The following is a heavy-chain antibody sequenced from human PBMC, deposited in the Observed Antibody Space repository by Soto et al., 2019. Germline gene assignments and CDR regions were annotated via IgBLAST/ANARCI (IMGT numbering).Heavy chain of an antibody. J-gene: IGHJ4*02. V-gene: IGHV3-33*01. CDR1: GFTFSSYG. Sequence: QVQLVESGGGVVQPGRSLRLSCAASGFTFSSYGMHWVRQAPGKGLEWVAVIWYDGSNKYYADSVKGRFTISRDNSKNTLYLQMNSRRAEDTAVYYCARDWAGSFDYWGQGTLVTVSS. D-gene: IGHD6-19*01. CDR2: IWYDGSNK. CDR3: ARDWAGSFDY.